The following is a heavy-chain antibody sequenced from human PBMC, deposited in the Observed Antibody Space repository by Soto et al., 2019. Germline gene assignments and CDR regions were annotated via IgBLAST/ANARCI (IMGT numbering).Heavy chain of an antibody. J-gene: IGHJ5*02. CDR3: AKGTREYSSSSAWFDP. D-gene: IGHD6-6*01. Sequence: GASVKVSCKASGYTFTSYDINWVRQATGQGLEWMGWMNPNSGNTGYAQKFQGRVTMTRNTSISTAYMELSSLRSEDTAVYYCAKGTREYSSSSAWFDPWGQGTLVTVSS. V-gene: IGHV1-8*01. CDR2: MNPNSGNT. CDR1: GYTFTSYD.